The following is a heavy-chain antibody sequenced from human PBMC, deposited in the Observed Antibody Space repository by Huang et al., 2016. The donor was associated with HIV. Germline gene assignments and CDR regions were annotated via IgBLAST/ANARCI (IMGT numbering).Heavy chain of an antibody. J-gene: IGHJ4*02. CDR2: ISYDGRSQ. V-gene: IGHV3-30*18. CDR1: GLKLSGFG. Sequence: QVHLVESGGGVVQPGGSLRLSCAASGLKLSGFGMDWVRKAPGKGLEWVAVISYDGRSQFYTDSVKGRFTISRDNSDNTLSLQMKGLRPDDTAVYYCAKESRWFSDFDHWGQGVLVSVSS. D-gene: IGHD2-15*01. CDR3: AKESRWFSDFDH.